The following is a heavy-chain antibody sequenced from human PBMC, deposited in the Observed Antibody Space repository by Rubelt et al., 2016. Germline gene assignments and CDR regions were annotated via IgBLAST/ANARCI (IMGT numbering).Heavy chain of an antibody. J-gene: IGHJ4*02. V-gene: IGHV4-31*03. CDR2: ISYRGST. Sequence: QVHLQESGPGLVKPSQTLSLTCTVSGGSISSYYWSWIRQRPEKGLEWIGYISYRGSTYYNPSLKSRLTISLDTSKNQFSLNLRAVTAADTAGYYWAREVRVAMVTIDHWRQGTLATVSS. CDR3: AREVRVAMVTIDH. D-gene: IGHD5-18*01. CDR1: GGSISSYY.